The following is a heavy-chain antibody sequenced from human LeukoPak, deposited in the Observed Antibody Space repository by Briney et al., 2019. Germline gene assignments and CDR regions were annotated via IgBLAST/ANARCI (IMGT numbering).Heavy chain of an antibody. CDR2: ISGSGGRT. D-gene: IGHD4-17*01. J-gene: IGHJ6*02. CDR1: GCTFSSYA. Sequence: GGSLRLSCAASGCTFSSYAMSGVRQAPGKGLECVSAISGSGGRTYYAASVKGRFTISRDNSKNTLHLQLNSLRAEDTALYYCAKDLPGDPDDQYYGMDVWGQGTTVTVSS. CDR3: AKDLPGDPDDQYYGMDV. V-gene: IGHV3-23*01.